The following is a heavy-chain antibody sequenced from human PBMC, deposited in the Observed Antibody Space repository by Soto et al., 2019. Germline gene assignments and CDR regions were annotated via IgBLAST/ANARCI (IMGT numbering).Heavy chain of an antibody. CDR1: GGSFSGYY. CDR3: ARLNDRDYGDYVTQSYYFDY. J-gene: IGHJ4*02. CDR2: INHSGST. V-gene: IGHV4-34*01. Sequence: QVQLQQWGAGLLKPSETLSLTCAVYGGSFSGYYWSWIRQPPGKGLEWIGEINHSGSTNYNPSLKSRVTISVDACKNQFSLKLSSVTAADTAVYYCARLNDRDYGDYVTQSYYFDYWGQGTLVTVSS. D-gene: IGHD4-17*01.